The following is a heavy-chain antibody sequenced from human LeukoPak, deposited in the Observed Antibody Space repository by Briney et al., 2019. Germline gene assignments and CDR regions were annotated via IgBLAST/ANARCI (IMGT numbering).Heavy chain of an antibody. CDR1: GFTFSTFW. V-gene: IGHV3-74*01. D-gene: IGHD6-13*01. CDR2: INTDGSST. Sequence: GGSLRLSCAASGFTFSTFWMHWVRQAPGKGLVWFSRINTDGSSTIYADSVKGRFTISRDNAKNTLYLQMNSLRAEDTAVYYCARSEYSSTWYGDYYYYYMDVWGKGTTVTVSS. CDR3: ARSEYSSTWYGDYYYYYMDV. J-gene: IGHJ6*03.